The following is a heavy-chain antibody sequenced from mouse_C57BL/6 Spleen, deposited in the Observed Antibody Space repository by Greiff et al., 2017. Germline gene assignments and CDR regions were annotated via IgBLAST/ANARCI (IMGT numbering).Heavy chain of an antibody. CDR2: IYPGDGDT. V-gene: IGHV1-80*01. J-gene: IGHJ2*01. CDR3: ARSYSNYYFDY. CDR1: GYAFSSYW. Sequence: QVQLQQSGAELVKPGASVKISCKASGYAFSSYWMNWVKQRPGKGLEWIGQIYPGDGDTNYNGKFKGKATLTADKSYSPAYMQLSSLTSEDSAVFFCARSYSNYYFDYWGQGTTLTVSS. D-gene: IGHD2-5*01.